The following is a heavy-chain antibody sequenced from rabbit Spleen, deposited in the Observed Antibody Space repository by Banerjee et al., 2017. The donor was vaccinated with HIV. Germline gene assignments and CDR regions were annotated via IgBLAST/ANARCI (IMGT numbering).Heavy chain of an antibody. V-gene: IGHV1S40*01. CDR1: GFSFSSSDY. CDR2: IDPVFGST. Sequence: QSLEESGGDLVKPGASLTLTCTASGFSFSSSDYMCWVRQAPGKGLEWIGYIDPVFGSTVYASWVNGRFTISRHNAQNTLYLQLNSLTVADTATYFCVRGASSSGYYSLWGPGTLVTVS. CDR3: VRGASSSGYYSL. D-gene: IGHD1-1*01. J-gene: IGHJ6*01.